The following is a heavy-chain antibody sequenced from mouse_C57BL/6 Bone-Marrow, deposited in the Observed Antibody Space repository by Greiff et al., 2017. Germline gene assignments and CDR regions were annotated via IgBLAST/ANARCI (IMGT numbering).Heavy chain of an antibody. CDR3: ARKGSNYAYFDY. J-gene: IGHJ2*01. CDR2: IYPGDGDT. Sequence: VQLQQSGPELVKPGASVKISCKASGYAFSSSWMNWVKQRPGKGLEWIGRIYPGDGDTNYNGKFKGKATLTADKSSSTAYMQLSSLTSEDSAVYYCARKGSNYAYFDYWGQGTTLTVSS. CDR1: GYAFSSSW. D-gene: IGHD2-5*01. V-gene: IGHV1-82*01.